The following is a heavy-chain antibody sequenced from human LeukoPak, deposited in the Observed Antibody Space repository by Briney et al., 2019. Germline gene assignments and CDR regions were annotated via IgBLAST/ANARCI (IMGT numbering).Heavy chain of an antibody. CDR3: ARGSDYGSNLPHHL. J-gene: IGHJ2*01. CDR2: IYYSGST. D-gene: IGHD4-23*01. V-gene: IGHV4-39*07. Sequence: SETLSLTFTVSGGSISSSSYYWGWIRQPPGKGLEWIGSIYYSGSTYYNPSLKSRVTISVDTSKNQFSLKLSSVTAADTAVYYCARGSDYGSNLPHHLWGRGTLVTVSS. CDR1: GGSISSSSYY.